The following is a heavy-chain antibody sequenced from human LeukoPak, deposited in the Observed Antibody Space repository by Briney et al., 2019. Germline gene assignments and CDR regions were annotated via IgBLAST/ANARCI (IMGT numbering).Heavy chain of an antibody. CDR2: INHSGST. CDR3: ARFGSLRSGSYYNARYYAMDV. Sequence: KPSETLSLTCAVYGGSFSGYYWSWIRQPPGKGLEWIGEINHSGSTNYNPSLKSRVTISVDTSKNQFSLKPSSVTAADTAVYYCARFGSLRSGSYYNARYYAMDVWGKGTTVTVSS. D-gene: IGHD3-10*01. V-gene: IGHV4-34*01. CDR1: GGSFSGYY. J-gene: IGHJ6*04.